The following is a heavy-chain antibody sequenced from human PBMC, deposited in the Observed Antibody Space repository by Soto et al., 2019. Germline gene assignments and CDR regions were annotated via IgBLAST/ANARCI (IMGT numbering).Heavy chain of an antibody. D-gene: IGHD6-19*01. J-gene: IGHJ4*02. CDR3: ARMERLSSGWPIDY. Sequence: SETLSLTCTVSGGSISSSSYYWGWIRQPPGKGLEWIGSIYYSGSTYYNPSLKSRVTISVDTSKNRFSLKLGSVTAADTAVYYCARMERLSSGWPIDYWGQGTLVTVSS. V-gene: IGHV4-39*01. CDR2: IYYSGST. CDR1: GGSISSSSYY.